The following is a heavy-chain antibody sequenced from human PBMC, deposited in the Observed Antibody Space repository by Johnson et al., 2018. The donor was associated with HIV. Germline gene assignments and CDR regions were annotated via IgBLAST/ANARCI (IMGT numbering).Heavy chain of an antibody. CDR1: GFTFSSYA. V-gene: IGHV3-30*02. J-gene: IGHJ3*02. CDR2: IQYDGSNK. D-gene: IGHD3-10*01. Sequence: QVQLVESGGGVVRPGGSLRLSCAASGFTFSSYAMHWVRQAPGKGLEWVAFIQYDGSNKYYADSVKGRFTISRDNSKNTLYLQMNSLRAEDTAVYYCAKPRSLWLEGAFDIGGQGTMVTVAS. CDR3: AKPRSLWLEGAFDI.